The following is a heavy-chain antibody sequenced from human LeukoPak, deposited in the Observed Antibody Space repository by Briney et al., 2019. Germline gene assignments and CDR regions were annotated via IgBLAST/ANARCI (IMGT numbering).Heavy chain of an antibody. V-gene: IGHV4-59*08. CDR2: IYYSGST. Sequence: SETLSLTCTVSGGSLSSHFWTWIRQSPGKGLEWIGFIYYSGSTNYNPSLKSRVTISLDTSKNQFSLKLSSVTAADTAVYYCARRNAFDIWGQGTVVTVSS. J-gene: IGHJ3*02. CDR1: GGSLSSHF. CDR3: ARRNAFDI.